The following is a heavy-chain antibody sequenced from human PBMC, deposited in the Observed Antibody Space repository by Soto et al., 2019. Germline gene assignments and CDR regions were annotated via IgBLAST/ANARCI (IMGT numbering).Heavy chain of an antibody. CDR1: GYTFTSYY. D-gene: IGHD4-17*01. V-gene: IGHV1-46*01. CDR2: INPSGGST. Sequence: ASVKVSCKASGYTFTSYYMHWVRQAPGQGLEWMGIINPSGGSTSYAQKFQGRVTMTRDTSTSTAYMEVSRLRSDDTAVFYCARGASVLVTNTVMNAANFWGQGTPVTVSS. J-gene: IGHJ4*02. CDR3: ARGASVLVTNTVMNAANF.